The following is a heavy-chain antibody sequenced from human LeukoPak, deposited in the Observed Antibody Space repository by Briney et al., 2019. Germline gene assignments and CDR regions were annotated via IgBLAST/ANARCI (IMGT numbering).Heavy chain of an antibody. J-gene: IGHJ1*01. CDR3: ASGYSSGWPYFQH. CDR2: IIPIFGTA. Sequence: SVKVSCKASGGTFSSYAISWVRQTPGQGLEWMGGIIPIFGTANYAQKFQGRVTITADESTSTAYMELSSLRSEDTAVYYCASGYSSGWPYFQHWGQGTLVTVSS. V-gene: IGHV1-69*01. D-gene: IGHD6-19*01. CDR1: GGTFSSYA.